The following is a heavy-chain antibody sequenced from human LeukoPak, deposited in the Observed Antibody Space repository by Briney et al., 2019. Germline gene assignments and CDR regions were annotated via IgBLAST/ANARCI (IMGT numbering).Heavy chain of an antibody. J-gene: IGHJ3*01. Sequence: GESLKILRKGSGYSFANSWIGWVRQMPGRGLEWVGLISPDDSDIRYSPSFQGQVIIAADKAISTVYLQWSSLKASDTATYYCARRGAPITLFHVAFDLWGPGTMGSLSS. CDR1: GYSFANSW. CDR2: ISPDDSDI. CDR3: ARRGAPITLFHVAFDL. V-gene: IGHV5-51*01. D-gene: IGHD3-10*02.